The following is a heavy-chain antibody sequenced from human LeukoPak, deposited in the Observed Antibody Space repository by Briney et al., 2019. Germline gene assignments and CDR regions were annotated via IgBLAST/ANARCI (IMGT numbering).Heavy chain of an antibody. J-gene: IGHJ4*02. V-gene: IGHV3-23*01. Sequence: GGPLRLSCGASGFTFSSYAMSWVRQAPGKGLERVSAISGSGGSTFYADSVKGRFTISRDNSKSTLYLQMNSLRAEDTAVYFCAREPCTSTSCYVDYWGQGTLVTVSS. CDR1: GFTFSSYA. CDR2: ISGSGGST. D-gene: IGHD2-2*01. CDR3: AREPCTSTSCYVDY.